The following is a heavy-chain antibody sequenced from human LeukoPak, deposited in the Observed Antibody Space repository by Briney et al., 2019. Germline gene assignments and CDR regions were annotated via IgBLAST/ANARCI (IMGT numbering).Heavy chain of an antibody. D-gene: IGHD3-9*01. CDR3: ARDGFDRLYFYYYYYGMDV. CDR2: IKQDGSEK. J-gene: IGHJ6*02. Sequence: GGSLRLSCAASGFTFSSYWMSWVRQAPGKGLEWVANIKQDGSEKYYVDSVKGRFTIPRDNAKNSLYLQMNSLRAEDTAVYYCARDGFDRLYFYYYYYGMDVWGQGTTVTVSS. V-gene: IGHV3-7*01. CDR1: GFTFSSYW.